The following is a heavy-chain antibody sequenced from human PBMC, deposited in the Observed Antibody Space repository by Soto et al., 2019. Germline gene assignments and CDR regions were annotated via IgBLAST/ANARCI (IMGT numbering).Heavy chain of an antibody. CDR2: ISGSGSTT. V-gene: IGHV3-23*01. CDR1: GFNFRSYA. Sequence: EVQLLESGGNLVQPGGSLRLSCAASGFNFRSYAMSWVRQAPGKGLEWLSAISGSGSTTYFADPVKGRFNSSRDNSKNTLYLQMTDLRAEDTGVYFCAKGLAAMAVAGTGPFDFWGQGNLVTVSS. D-gene: IGHD6-19*01. CDR3: AKGLAAMAVAGTGPFDF. J-gene: IGHJ4*02.